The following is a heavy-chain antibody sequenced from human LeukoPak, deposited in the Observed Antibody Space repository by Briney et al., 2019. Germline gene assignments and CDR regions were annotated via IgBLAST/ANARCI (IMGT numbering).Heavy chain of an antibody. J-gene: IGHJ4*02. D-gene: IGHD1-26*01. Sequence: GGSLRLSCAASGFTFSSYSMNWVRQAPGKGLEWVSFISSSSAHINYADSVKGRFTISRDNPRNSLYLQMNSLRAEDTAVYYCARDIGGSYTAIDYWGQGTLDTVSS. CDR3: ARDIGGSYTAIDY. CDR1: GFTFSSYS. CDR2: ISSSSAHI. V-gene: IGHV3-21*01.